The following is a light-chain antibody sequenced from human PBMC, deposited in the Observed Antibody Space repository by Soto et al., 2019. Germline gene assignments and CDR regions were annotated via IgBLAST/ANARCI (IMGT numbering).Light chain of an antibody. CDR2: WAS. J-gene: IGKJ4*01. Sequence: ETVLTQSPGTLSLSPGERATLCYRVCQSVSSSYLAWYQQKPGQPPKLLIYWASSRATGIPDRFSGSGSGTDFTLTISRLEPEDVAVYYCQQYGSSLLTFGGGTKVDIK. V-gene: IGKV3-20*01. CDR1: QSVSSSY. CDR3: QQYGSSLLT.